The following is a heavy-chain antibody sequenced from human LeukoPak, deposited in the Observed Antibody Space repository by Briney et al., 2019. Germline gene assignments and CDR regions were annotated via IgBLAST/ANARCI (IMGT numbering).Heavy chain of an antibody. D-gene: IGHD7-27*01. Sequence: GGALKISFKGSGYRFTSYWIGWVRPMPGKGVEWMGIIYPGDSDTRYSPSFQGQVTISADKSISTAYLQWSSLKASDTAMYYCARSWVTGSVYYMDVWGKGTTVTVSS. V-gene: IGHV5-51*01. J-gene: IGHJ6*03. CDR1: GYRFTSYW. CDR3: ARSWVTGSVYYMDV. CDR2: IYPGDSDT.